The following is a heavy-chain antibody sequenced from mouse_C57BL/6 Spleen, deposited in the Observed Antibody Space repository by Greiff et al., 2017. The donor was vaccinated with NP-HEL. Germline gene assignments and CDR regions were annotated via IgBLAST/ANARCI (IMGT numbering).Heavy chain of an antibody. D-gene: IGHD2-3*01. CDR3: ARRGGYYVFDY. V-gene: IGHV1-80*01. CDR1: GYAFSSYW. Sequence: VHLVESGAELVKPGASVKISCKASGYAFSSYWMNWVKQRPGKGLEWIGQIYPGDGDTNYNGKFKGKATLTADKSSSTAYMQLSSLTSEDSAVYFCARRGGYYVFDYWGQGTTLTVSS. J-gene: IGHJ2*01. CDR2: IYPGDGDT.